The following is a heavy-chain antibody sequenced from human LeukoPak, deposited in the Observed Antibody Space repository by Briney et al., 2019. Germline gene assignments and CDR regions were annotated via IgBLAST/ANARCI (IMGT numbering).Heavy chain of an antibody. CDR1: GGSVSGHY. J-gene: IGHJ3*02. Sequence: SETLSLTCTVSGGSVSGHYWSWIRQTPGKGLEWIGYILYSGSPRYNPSLGSRVTISADTSKDIFSLTLTSVTAADTALYYCARHRGQYNAHDAFDIWGRGTLVAASS. V-gene: IGHV4-59*08. CDR2: ILYSGSP. CDR3: ARHRGQYNAHDAFDI. D-gene: IGHD1-14*01.